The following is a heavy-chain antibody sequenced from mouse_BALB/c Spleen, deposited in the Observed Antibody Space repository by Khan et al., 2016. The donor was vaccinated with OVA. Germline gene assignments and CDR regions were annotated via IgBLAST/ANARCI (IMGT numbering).Heavy chain of an antibody. CDR2: IRYDGNS. CDR1: GYSITSGYF. Sequence: EVQLQESGPGLVKPSQSLSLTCSVTGYSITSGYFWNWIRQFPGNKLEWMGYIRYDGNSNYNPSLKNRISIPRDTSKNQFFLKLNSVTPEDTATYSCARGGSSGPAWFAYWGQGTLVTVSA. V-gene: IGHV3-6*02. J-gene: IGHJ3*01. D-gene: IGHD3-1*01. CDR3: ARGGSSGPAWFAY.